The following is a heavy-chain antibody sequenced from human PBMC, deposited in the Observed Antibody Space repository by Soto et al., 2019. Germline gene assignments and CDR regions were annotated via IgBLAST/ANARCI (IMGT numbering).Heavy chain of an antibody. V-gene: IGHV1-69*06. Sequence: QVQLVQSGAEVQKPGSSVKVSCKASGGAFRRDTISWVRQAPGQGLEWMGGITPIFGAANYAQKFEGRVAISADKSTTTAYMELSNLTSEDTAVYYCARDEIAVANRVGIDVWGQGTTVIVSS. D-gene: IGHD6-19*01. CDR1: GGAFRRDT. J-gene: IGHJ6*02. CDR3: ARDEIAVANRVGIDV. CDR2: ITPIFGAA.